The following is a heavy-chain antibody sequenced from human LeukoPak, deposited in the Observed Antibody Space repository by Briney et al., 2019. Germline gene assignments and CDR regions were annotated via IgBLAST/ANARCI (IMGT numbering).Heavy chain of an antibody. D-gene: IGHD5-12*01. V-gene: IGHV4-59*01. J-gene: IGHJ4*02. CDR3: ARRGYSGYNHDY. CDR1: GGSISTYY. CDR2: IYYSGST. Sequence: SETLSLTCTVSGGSISTYYWSWIRQPPGKGLEWMGYIYYSGSTNYNPSLMRRVTISIDTSKNQFSLKLSAVTAADTAVYYCARRGYSGYNHDYWGQGTLVTVSS.